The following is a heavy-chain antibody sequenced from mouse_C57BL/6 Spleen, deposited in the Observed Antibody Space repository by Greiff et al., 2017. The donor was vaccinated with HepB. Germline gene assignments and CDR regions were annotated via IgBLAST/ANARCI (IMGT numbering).Heavy chain of an antibody. D-gene: IGHD1-1*01. CDR2: IDPETGGT. CDR1: GYTFTDYE. Sequence: VKVVESGAELVRPGASVTLSCKASGYTFTDYEMHWVKQTPVHGLEWIGAIDPETGGTAYNQKFKGKAILTADKSSSTAYMELRSLTSEDSAVYYCSITTVPDWYFDVWGTGTTVTVSS. V-gene: IGHV1-15*01. J-gene: IGHJ1*03. CDR3: SITTVPDWYFDV.